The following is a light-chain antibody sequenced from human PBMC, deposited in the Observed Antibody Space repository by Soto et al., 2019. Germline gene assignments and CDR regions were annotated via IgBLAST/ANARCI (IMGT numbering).Light chain of an antibody. V-gene: IGKV1-39*01. J-gene: IGKJ3*01. CDR3: QQTYSYPT. Sequence: DIQMTQSPSSLSASVGDRVTITCRASQSINSYLNWYQQKPGKAPNLLIYAASTLQSGVPSRFSGSGSGTDFTLTISSLQPEDFATYHCQQTYSYPTFGPGTKVDIK. CDR2: AAS. CDR1: QSINSY.